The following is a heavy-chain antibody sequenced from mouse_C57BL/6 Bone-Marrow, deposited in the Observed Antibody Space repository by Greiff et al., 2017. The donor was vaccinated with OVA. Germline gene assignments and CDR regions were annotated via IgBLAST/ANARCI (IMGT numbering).Heavy chain of an antibody. J-gene: IGHJ2*01. CDR2: ILPGSGST. Sequence: VQLQQSGAELMKPGASVKLSCKATGYTFTGYWIEWVKQRPGHGLEWIGEILPGSGSTNYNEKFKGKATFTTDTSSNTAYMQLSSLTTEDSAIYYCARGAYYYGSSDYFDYWGQGTTLTVSS. CDR1: GYTFTGYW. V-gene: IGHV1-9*01. D-gene: IGHD1-1*01. CDR3: ARGAYYYGSSDYFDY.